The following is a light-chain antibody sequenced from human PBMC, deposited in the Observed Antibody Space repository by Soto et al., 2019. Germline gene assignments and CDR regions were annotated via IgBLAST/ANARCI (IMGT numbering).Light chain of an antibody. V-gene: IGKV1-39*01. J-gene: IGKJ1*01. CDR1: QSISNY. CDR3: QRSDGAWT. CDR2: AAS. Sequence: DIQMTQSPSSLSASVGDRGTITCRASQSISNYLNWYQQKPGKAPKLLIYAASTLQSGVPPKFSGSGSGTDFTLTIYSLQPEDFATYYCQRSDGAWTFGQGTKVDIK.